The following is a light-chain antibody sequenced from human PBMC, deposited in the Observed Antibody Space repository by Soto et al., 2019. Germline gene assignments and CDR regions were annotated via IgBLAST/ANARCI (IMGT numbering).Light chain of an antibody. CDR1: QSVSRY. J-gene: IGKJ4*01. V-gene: IGKV3-11*01. CDR3: QQRSSRTLT. Sequence: EIALTQSPATQSLSPGERATLSCRASQSVSRYLAWYQQKPGQDPRLLIYDAFHRATGIPARFSGSGSGTDFNLTITNLETEDFAVYYCQQRSSRTLTFGGGTKVDIK. CDR2: DAF.